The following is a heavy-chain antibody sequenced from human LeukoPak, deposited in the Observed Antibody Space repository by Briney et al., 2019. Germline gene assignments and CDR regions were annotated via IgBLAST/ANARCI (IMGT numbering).Heavy chain of an antibody. CDR3: RRKHPTAMASAY. CDR2: IHSSGST. J-gene: IGHJ4*02. CDR1: GGSISGYC. V-gene: IGHV4-4*07. Sequence: SETLSLTCTVSGGSISGYCWSWVRQPAEKALESIGRIHSSGSTNYNPSLKSRVAMSVDTSKNQFSLKLTSVTAADTAVYYCRRKHPTAMASAYWGQGTLVTVSS.